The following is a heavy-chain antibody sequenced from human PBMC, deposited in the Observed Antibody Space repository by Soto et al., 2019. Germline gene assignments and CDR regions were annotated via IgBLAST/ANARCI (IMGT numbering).Heavy chain of an antibody. CDR2: INHSGST. CDR1: GGSFSGYY. CDR3: ARGGNVVVVAATPTLDY. D-gene: IGHD2-15*01. Sequence: QVQLQQWGAGLLKPSETLSLTCAVYGGSFSGYYWSWIRQPPGKGLEWIGEINHSGSTNYNPSLKSQVTISVDTSKNQFSLKLSSVTAADTAVYYCARGGNVVVVAATPTLDYWGQGTLVTVSS. V-gene: IGHV4-34*01. J-gene: IGHJ4*02.